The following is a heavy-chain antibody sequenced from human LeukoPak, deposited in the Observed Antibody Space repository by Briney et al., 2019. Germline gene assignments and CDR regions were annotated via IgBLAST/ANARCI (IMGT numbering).Heavy chain of an antibody. CDR1: RFTFSRYD. CDR3: AREFGLAGKVDY. J-gene: IGHJ4*02. Sequence: GVSLRLSCAASRFTFSRYDMHWLRQATGKGLEGVSAISSNGGSTYYAYSVKGRFTISRDNAKNTRSLQMGSLRAGDLAVYYCAREFGLAGKVDYWGQGTLVTVSS. V-gene: IGHV3-64*01. CDR2: ISSNGGST. D-gene: IGHD3-16*01.